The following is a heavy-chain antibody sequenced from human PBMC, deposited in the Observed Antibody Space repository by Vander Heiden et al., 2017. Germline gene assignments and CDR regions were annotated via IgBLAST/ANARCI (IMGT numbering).Heavy chain of an antibody. CDR2: IYPGDSDV. Sequence: EVQLVQSGAEVKKPGESLKISCTGSGYSFGSYWIGWVRQMPGKGLEWMGVIYPGDSDVRYSPSFEGQVTISADKSINTAYLQWNSLKASDTAIYYCARQEIQLSFTMGRGGWFDPWGQGTLVTVSS. J-gene: IGHJ5*02. D-gene: IGHD3-10*01. V-gene: IGHV5-51*01. CDR1: GYSFGSYW. CDR3: ARQEIQLSFTMGRGGWFDP.